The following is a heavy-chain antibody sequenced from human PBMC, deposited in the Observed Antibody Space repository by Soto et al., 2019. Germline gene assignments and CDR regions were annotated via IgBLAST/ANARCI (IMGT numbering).Heavy chain of an antibody. Sequence: GKGLEWVSGISANGDNKDYADSVKGRFTISRDNAKNSLFLQMNSLRPEDTALYYCAKDVKWGGMTTIHYFDSWGQGTQVTVSS. CDR3: AKDVKWGGMTTIHYFDS. D-gene: IGHD2-21*02. CDR2: ISANGDNK. V-gene: IGHV3-9*01. J-gene: IGHJ4*02.